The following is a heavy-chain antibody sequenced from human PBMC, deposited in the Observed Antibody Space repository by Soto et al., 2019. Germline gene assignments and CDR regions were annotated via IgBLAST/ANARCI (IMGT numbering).Heavy chain of an antibody. CDR2: IYHSGSA. D-gene: IGHD2-2*01. CDR1: GGSITSSNW. CDR3: ARIYWSSSSCIYRGAFDI. Sequence: QVQLQESGPGLVKPSGTLSLTCAVSGGSITSSNWWSWVRQPPGKGLEGIGEIYHSGSANYKPSLKSRINISVDKSQTQLSLKLTSVTAADTTVYYCARIYWSSSSCIYRGAFDIWSKGTMVTVSS. J-gene: IGHJ3*02. V-gene: IGHV4-4*02.